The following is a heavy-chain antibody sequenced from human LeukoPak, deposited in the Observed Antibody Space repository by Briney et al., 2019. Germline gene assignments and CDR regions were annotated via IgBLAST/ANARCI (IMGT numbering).Heavy chain of an antibody. V-gene: IGHV1-18*01. D-gene: IGHD6-19*01. CDR1: GYTFTSYG. J-gene: IGHJ3*02. CDR2: ISAYNGNT. Sequence: GASVKVSCKASGYTFTSYGISWVRQAPGQGLEWMGWISAYNGNTNYAQKLQGRVTMTTDTSTSTAYMELRSLRSDDTAVYYCARSRVKWLVSFHPYHDAFDIWGQGTMVIVSS. CDR3: ARSRVKWLVSFHPYHDAFDI.